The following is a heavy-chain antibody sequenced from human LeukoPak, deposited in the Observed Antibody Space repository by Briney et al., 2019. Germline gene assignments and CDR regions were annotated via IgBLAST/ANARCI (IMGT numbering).Heavy chain of an antibody. CDR2: VYHSGST. CDR1: GGSISSGGYY. Sequence: SETLSLTCTVSGGSISSGGYYWSWIRQPPGKGLEWIGYVYHSGSTYYNPSLKSRVTISVDRSKNQFSLKLSSVTAADTAVYYCARGEYSYGWAYYYYYYMDVWGKGTTVTVSS. J-gene: IGHJ6*03. D-gene: IGHD5-18*01. CDR3: ARGEYSYGWAYYYYYYMDV. V-gene: IGHV4-30-2*01.